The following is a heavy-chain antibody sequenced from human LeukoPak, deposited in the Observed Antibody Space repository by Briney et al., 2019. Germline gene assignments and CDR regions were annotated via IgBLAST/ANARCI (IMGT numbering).Heavy chain of an antibody. V-gene: IGHV1-8*01. J-gene: IGHJ6*02. CDR3: AREWFGDLLNGMGV. CDR1: GYTFTSYD. CDR2: MNPNSGNT. D-gene: IGHD3-10*01. Sequence: ASVKVSCKASGYTFTSYDINWVRQATGQGLEWMGWMNPNSGNTGYAQKFQGRVTMTRTTSISTAYMELSSLGSEDTAVYYCAREWFGDLLNGMGVWGQGTTVTVSS.